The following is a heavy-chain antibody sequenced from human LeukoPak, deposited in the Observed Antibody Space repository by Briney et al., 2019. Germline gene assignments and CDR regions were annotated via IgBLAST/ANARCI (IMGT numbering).Heavy chain of an antibody. V-gene: IGHV1-24*01. J-gene: IGHJ4*02. CDR3: ATPEYCTSTSCKMGSFDY. D-gene: IGHD2-2*01. Sequence: GASVKVSCKVSGYTLTELSMHWVRQAPGKGLEWMGGFDPEDGETIYAQKFQGRVTMTEDTSTDTAYMELSSLRSEDTAVYYCATPEYCTSTSCKMGSFDYWGQGTLVTVSS. CDR1: GYTLTELS. CDR2: FDPEDGET.